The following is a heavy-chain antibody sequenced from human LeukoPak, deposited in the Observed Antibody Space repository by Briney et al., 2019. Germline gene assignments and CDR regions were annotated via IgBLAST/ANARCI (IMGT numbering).Heavy chain of an antibody. CDR3: VRVPAVLYYFDY. CDR2: IHYSGST. D-gene: IGHD3-16*01. V-gene: IGHV4-59*12. J-gene: IGHJ4*02. CDR1: GGSISNYF. Sequence: SETLSLTCSVSGGSISNYFWSWIRKPPGKGLEWIGHIHYSGSTTYNPSLKSRLTISIDSSRNQFSLKLSSVTAADTAVYYCVRVPAVLYYFDYWGQGTLVTVSS.